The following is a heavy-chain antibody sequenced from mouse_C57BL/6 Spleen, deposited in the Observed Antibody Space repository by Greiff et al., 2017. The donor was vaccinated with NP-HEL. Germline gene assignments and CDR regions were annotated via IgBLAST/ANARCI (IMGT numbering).Heavy chain of an antibody. CDR3: ARRIWDDFDY. V-gene: IGHV1-69*01. CDR1: GYTFTSYW. Sequence: QVQLKQPGAELVMPGASVKLSCKASGYTFTSYWMPWVKQRPGQGLEWIGEIDPSDSYTNYNQKFKGKSTLTVDKSSSTAYMQLSSLTSEDSAVYYCARRIWDDFDYWGQGTTLTVSS. J-gene: IGHJ2*01. CDR2: IDPSDSYT. D-gene: IGHD4-1*01.